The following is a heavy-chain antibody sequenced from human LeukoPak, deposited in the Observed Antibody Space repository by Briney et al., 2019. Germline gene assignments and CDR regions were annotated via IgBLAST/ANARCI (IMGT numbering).Heavy chain of an antibody. D-gene: IGHD4-17*01. Sequence: GGSLRLSCAASGFTFSSYAMHWVRQAPGKGLEWVAVISYDGSNKYYADSVKGRFTISRDNSKNTLYLQMNSLRAEDMAVYYCARAKHDYGYFDYWGQGTLVTVSS. V-gene: IGHV3-30*04. CDR3: ARAKHDYGYFDY. CDR1: GFTFSSYA. CDR2: ISYDGSNK. J-gene: IGHJ4*02.